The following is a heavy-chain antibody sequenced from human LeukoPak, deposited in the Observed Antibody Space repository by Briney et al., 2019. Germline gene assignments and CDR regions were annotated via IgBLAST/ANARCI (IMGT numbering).Heavy chain of an antibody. CDR2: INPSGGST. V-gene: IGHV1-46*01. CDR3: ARGGYDSSGYYSKSAYFDY. Sequence: GASVKFSCKVSAYTFPTYYTHWVRPAPGQGLEWMGIINPSGGSTSYAQKFQGRVTMTRDTSTSTVYMELSSLRSEDTAVYYCARGGYDSSGYYSKSAYFDYWGQGTLVTVSS. CDR1: AYTFPTYY. D-gene: IGHD3-22*01. J-gene: IGHJ4*02.